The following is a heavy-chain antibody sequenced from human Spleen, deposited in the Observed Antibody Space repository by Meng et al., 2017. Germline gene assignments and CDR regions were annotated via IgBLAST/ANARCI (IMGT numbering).Heavy chain of an antibody. V-gene: IGHV4-39*07. CDR1: GGSISSSSYY. CDR2: IYYSGST. CDR3: ARDLWELRYKAPFDP. D-gene: IGHD3-16*01. J-gene: IGHJ5*02. Sequence: SETLSLTCTVSGGSISSSSYYWGWIRQPPGKGLEWIGSIYYSGSTYYNPSLKSRVTISVDTSKNHFSLKLSSVTAADTAVYYCARDLWELRYKAPFDPWGQGILVTVSS.